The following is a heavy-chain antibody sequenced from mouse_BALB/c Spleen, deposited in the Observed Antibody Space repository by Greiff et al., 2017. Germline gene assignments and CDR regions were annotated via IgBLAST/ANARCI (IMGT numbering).Heavy chain of an antibody. V-gene: IGHV14-3*02. CDR1: GFNIKDTY. J-gene: IGHJ4*01. CDR3: ARNSNYDAMDY. CDR2: IDPANGNT. Sequence: EVQLQQSGAELVKPGASVKLSCTASGFNIKDTYMHWVKQRPEQGLEWIGRIDPANGNTKYDPKFQGKATITADTSSNTAYLQLSSLTSEDTAVYYCARNSNYDAMDYWGQGTSVTVSS. D-gene: IGHD2-5*01.